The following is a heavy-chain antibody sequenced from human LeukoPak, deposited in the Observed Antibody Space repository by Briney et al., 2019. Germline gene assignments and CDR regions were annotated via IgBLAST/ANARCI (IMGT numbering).Heavy chain of an antibody. CDR1: GGTFSSYA. V-gene: IGHV1-69*05. CDR2: IIPIFGTA. Sequence: GASVKVSCKASGGTFSSYAISWVRQAPGQGLEWMGGIIPIFGTANYAQKFQGRVTITTDESTSTAYMELSSLRSEDTAVYYCARRGDAYPAGEGWNWFDPWGQGTLVTVSS. D-gene: IGHD3-10*01. CDR3: ARRGDAYPAGEGWNWFDP. J-gene: IGHJ5*02.